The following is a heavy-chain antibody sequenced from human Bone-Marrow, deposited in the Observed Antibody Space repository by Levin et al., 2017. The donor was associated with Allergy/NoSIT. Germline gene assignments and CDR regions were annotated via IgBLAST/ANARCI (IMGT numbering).Heavy chain of an antibody. Sequence: SETLSLTCAVSGYSIGSGYYWGWIRQPPGKGLEWIGSIYHSGSTYYNPSLKSRVTISVDTSKNQFSLKLSSVTAADTAVYYCARDDTYYDFWSNSYYYAMDVWGQGTTVTVSS. CDR3: ARDDTYYDFWSNSYYYAMDV. CDR2: IYHSGST. CDR1: GYSIGSGYY. D-gene: IGHD3-3*01. V-gene: IGHV4-38-2*01. J-gene: IGHJ6*02.